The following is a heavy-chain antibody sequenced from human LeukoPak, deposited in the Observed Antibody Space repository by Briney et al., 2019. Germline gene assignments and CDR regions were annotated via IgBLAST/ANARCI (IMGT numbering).Heavy chain of an antibody. CDR1: GFSFSGFW. Sequence: AGGSLRLSCAASGFSFSGFWMSWVRQAPGKGLEWVANVRQDGREKHYVDSVKGRFTIFRDNAKNSLYLQMNSLRAEDTAAYYCARDKAGAGFGDAFDIWGQGTMVTVSS. CDR2: VRQDGREK. CDR3: ARDKAGAGFGDAFDI. D-gene: IGHD3-10*01. V-gene: IGHV3-7*01. J-gene: IGHJ3*02.